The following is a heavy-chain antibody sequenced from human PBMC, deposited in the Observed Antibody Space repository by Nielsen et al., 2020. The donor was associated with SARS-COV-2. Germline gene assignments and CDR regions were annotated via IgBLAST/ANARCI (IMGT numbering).Heavy chain of an antibody. V-gene: IGHV4-59*08. J-gene: IGHJ4*02. CDR3: ANLKRGRSSWFDVVLDH. CDR2: IYDSGST. D-gene: IGHD6-6*01. Sequence: SETLSLTCNVSGDSVSGFSWSWIRQPPGKGLEFVGYIYDSGSTNYNPSLRSRVTISRDTSTNQCSLRLSSVTAADTAVYYCANLKRGRSSWFDVVLDHWGQGILVTVSS. CDR1: GDSVSGFS.